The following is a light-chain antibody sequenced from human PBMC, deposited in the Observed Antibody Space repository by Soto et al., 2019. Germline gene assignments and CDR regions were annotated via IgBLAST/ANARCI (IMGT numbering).Light chain of an antibody. Sequence: ESQKIQSPSTPFAAVLDRVTMTFRASQSISSWLAWYQQKPGKAPKLLIYDASSLESGVPSRFSGSGSGTEFTLTISSLQPDDFATYYCQQYNSYSQTFGQGTKVDIK. CDR1: QSISSW. J-gene: IGKJ1*01. V-gene: IGKV1-5*01. CDR3: QQYNSYSQT. CDR2: DAS.